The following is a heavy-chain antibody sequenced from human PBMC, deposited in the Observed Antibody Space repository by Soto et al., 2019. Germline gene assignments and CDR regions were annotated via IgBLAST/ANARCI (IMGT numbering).Heavy chain of an antibody. Sequence: PSETLSLTCTVSGGSISSSSYYWGWIRQPPGKGPEWIGSIYYSGSTYYNPSLKSRVTISVDTSKNQFSLKLSSVTAADTAVYYCARHWDYGDYYGMDVWGQGTTVTVSS. D-gene: IGHD4-17*01. V-gene: IGHV4-39*01. CDR3: ARHWDYGDYYGMDV. CDR1: GGSISSSSYY. J-gene: IGHJ6*02. CDR2: IYYSGST.